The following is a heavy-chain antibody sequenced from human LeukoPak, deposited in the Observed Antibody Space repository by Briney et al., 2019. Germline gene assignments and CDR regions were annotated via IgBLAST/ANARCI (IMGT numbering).Heavy chain of an antibody. Sequence: SETLSLTCAVSGYSISSGYYWGWIRQPPGKGLEWIGSIYHSGSTYYNPSLKSRVTISVDTSKNQFSLKLSSVTAADTAVYYCARCIAAAGIEYFQHWGQGTLATVSS. J-gene: IGHJ1*01. CDR3: ARCIAAAGIEYFQH. D-gene: IGHD6-13*01. CDR2: IYHSGST. V-gene: IGHV4-38-2*01. CDR1: GYSISSGYY.